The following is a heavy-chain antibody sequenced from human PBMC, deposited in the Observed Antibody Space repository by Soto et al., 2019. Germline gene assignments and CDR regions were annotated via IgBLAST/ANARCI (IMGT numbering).Heavy chain of an antibody. CDR3: ARAPYGSGSWSYYYYGMDV. CDR2: INPNSGGT. CDR1: GYTFTGYY. J-gene: IGHJ6*02. Sequence: SVKVSCKASGYTFTGYYMHWVRQAPGQGLEWMGWINPNSGGTNYAQKFQGRVTMTRDTSISTAYMELSRLRSDDTAVYYCARAPYGSGSWSYYYYGMDVWGQGTTVTVS. D-gene: IGHD3-10*01. V-gene: IGHV1-2*02.